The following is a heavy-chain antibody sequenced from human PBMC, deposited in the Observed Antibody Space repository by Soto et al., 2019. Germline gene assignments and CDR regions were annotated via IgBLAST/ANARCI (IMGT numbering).Heavy chain of an antibody. Sequence: PSETLSLTCTVSGGSISSYYWSWIRQPPGKGLEWIGYTYNSGSTNYSPSLKSRVTISVDTSKNQFSLRLSSVTAADTAVYYCARGVDYHFDYGMDVRGQGTTVTVSS. J-gene: IGHJ6*02. CDR3: ARGVDYHFDYGMDV. D-gene: IGHD3-3*01. CDR1: GGSISSYY. CDR2: TYNSGST. V-gene: IGHV4-59*01.